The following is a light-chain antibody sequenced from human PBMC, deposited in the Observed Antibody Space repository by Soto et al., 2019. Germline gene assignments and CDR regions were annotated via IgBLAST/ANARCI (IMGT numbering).Light chain of an antibody. V-gene: IGKV1-5*03. CDR2: KAS. CDR1: ESISNF. CDR3: QPSSSYART. J-gene: IGKJ1*01. Sequence: DLQMTLTPYTLAASVRGRVKNTCRASESISNFLAWYQQKPGKAPNLLIYKASSLESGFPSRFSGSGSGTEFTLTIRSLHPYDFAPHYCQPSSSYARTFGEGTKVDIK.